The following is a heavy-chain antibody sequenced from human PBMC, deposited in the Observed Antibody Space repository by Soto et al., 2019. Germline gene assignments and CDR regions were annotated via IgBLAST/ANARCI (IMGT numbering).Heavy chain of an antibody. V-gene: IGHV4-31*03. CDR1: GGSISSGGYY. CDR3: VTFTDYGDYDFWYFDL. J-gene: IGHJ2*01. CDR2: IYYSGST. D-gene: IGHD4-17*01. Sequence: QVQLQESGPGLVKPSQTLSLTCTVSGGSISSGGYYWSWIRQHPGKGLEWIGYIYYSGSTYYNPSLKSRVTISVDTSKNQFSLKLSSVTAADTAVYYCVTFTDYGDYDFWYFDLWGRGTLVTVSS.